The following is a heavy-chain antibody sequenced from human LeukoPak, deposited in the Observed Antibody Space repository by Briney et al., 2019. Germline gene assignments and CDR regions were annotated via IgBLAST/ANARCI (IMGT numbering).Heavy chain of an antibody. V-gene: IGHV4-59*01. D-gene: IGHD6-19*01. CDR1: GVSMSIYY. Sequence: SETLSLTCTVSGVSMSIYYWSWIRQPPGKRLEWIAFISYIGSSNYNPSLTSRATISVDSSKNQFPLKLNSVTAADTAVYYCVGWQVAGAFEIWGQGTMVTVSS. J-gene: IGHJ3*02. CDR2: ISYIGSS. CDR3: VGWQVAGAFEI.